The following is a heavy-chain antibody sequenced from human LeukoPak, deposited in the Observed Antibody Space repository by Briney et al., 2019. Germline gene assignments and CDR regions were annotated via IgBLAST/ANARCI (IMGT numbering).Heavy chain of an antibody. D-gene: IGHD2-2*01. CDR3: TRAYTQLGFDP. Sequence: QPGRSLRLSCTASGFTFGDYAMIWFRQAPGKGLEWVGFIRSKAYGGTTEYAAAVKGRFTISRDDSKSIAYLQMNSLKTEDTAVYYCTRAYTQLGFDPWGQGTLVTVSS. CDR1: GFTFGDYA. CDR2: IRSKAYGGTT. J-gene: IGHJ5*02. V-gene: IGHV3-49*03.